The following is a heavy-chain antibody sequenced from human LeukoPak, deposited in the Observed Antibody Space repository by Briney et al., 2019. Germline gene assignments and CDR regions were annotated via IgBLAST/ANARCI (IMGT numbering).Heavy chain of an antibody. CDR1: GFTFSTYG. CDR3: ARGTVSPYYYYYMDV. CDR2: ITNEGSNK. J-gene: IGHJ6*03. V-gene: IGHV3-30*02. Sequence: GGSLRLSCAASGFTFSTYGMHWVRQAPSKGLEWVAFITNEGSNKYYTDSVKGRFTISRDNSKNTLYLQMNSLRAEDTAVYYCARGTVSPYYYYYMDVWGKGTTVTVSS. D-gene: IGHD4-11*01.